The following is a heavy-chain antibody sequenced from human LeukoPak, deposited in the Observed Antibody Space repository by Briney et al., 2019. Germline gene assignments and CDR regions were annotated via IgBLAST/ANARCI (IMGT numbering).Heavy chain of an antibody. CDR2: IYTSGST. D-gene: IGHD3-10*01. Sequence: KSSETRSLTCTVSGGSISSYYWSWIRQPPGKGLEWIGYIYTSGSTNYNPSLKSRVTISVDTSKNQFSLKLSSVTAADTAVYYCASHLWADFDYWGQGTLVTVSS. V-gene: IGHV4-4*09. CDR3: ASHLWADFDY. J-gene: IGHJ4*02. CDR1: GGSISSYY.